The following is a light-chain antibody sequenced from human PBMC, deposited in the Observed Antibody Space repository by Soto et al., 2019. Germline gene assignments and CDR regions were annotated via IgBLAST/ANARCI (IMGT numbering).Light chain of an antibody. J-gene: IGKJ1*01. V-gene: IGKV3-20*01. CDR1: QTVNNNY. CDR3: QQYGGSAPWT. Sequence: EIVLTQPPGSLSVSPGDRVTLSCRASQTVNNNYLAWYQQKPGQAPRLLIYGASTPATGTPARFSGSGSGTHVTLTVSRLEPEDFAVYYCQQYGGSAPWTFGPGTKVDMK. CDR2: GAS.